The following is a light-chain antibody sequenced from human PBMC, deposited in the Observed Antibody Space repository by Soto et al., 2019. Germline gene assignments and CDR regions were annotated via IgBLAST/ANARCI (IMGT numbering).Light chain of an antibody. V-gene: IGLV1-47*01. CDR1: SSNIGSNY. J-gene: IGLJ2*01. Sequence: QSVLTQPPSASGTPGQRVTISCSGSSSNIGSNYVYWYQQLPATAPKLLIYRNNQRPSGVPDRVSGSKSGTSASLAISGLRSDDEADYYCAAWDDSLSGRVLFGGGTKLTVL. CDR2: RNN. CDR3: AAWDDSLSGRVL.